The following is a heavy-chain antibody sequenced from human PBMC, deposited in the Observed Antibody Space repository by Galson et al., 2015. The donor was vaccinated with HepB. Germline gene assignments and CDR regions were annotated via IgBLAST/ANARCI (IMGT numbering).Heavy chain of an antibody. CDR3: ARENYNKKDY. Sequence: SLRLSCAASGFAFSSYGMHWVRQAPGKGLEWVSYISSSSSTIYYADSVKGRFTISRDNAKNSLYLQMNSLRAEDTAVYYCARENYNKKDYWGQGTLVTVSS. CDR1: GFAFSSYG. V-gene: IGHV3-48*04. J-gene: IGHJ4*02. CDR2: ISSSSSTI. D-gene: IGHD1-7*01.